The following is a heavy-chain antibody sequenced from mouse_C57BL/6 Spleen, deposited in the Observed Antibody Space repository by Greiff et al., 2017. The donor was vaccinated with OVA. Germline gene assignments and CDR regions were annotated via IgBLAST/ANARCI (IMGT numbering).Heavy chain of an antibody. Sequence: VQLKESGPGLVKPSQSLSLTCSVTGYSITSGYYWNWIRQFPGNKLEWMGYISYDGSNNYNPSLKNRISITRDTSKNQFFLKLNSVTTEDTATYYCARETAQATYARDYWGQGTSVTVSS. CDR3: ARETAQATYARDY. V-gene: IGHV3-6*01. CDR2: ISYDGSN. CDR1: GYSITSGYY. D-gene: IGHD3-2*02. J-gene: IGHJ4*01.